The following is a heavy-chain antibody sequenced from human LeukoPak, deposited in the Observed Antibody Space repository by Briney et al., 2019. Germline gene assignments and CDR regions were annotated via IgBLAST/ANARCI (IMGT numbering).Heavy chain of an antibody. J-gene: IGHJ5*02. CDR2: INPSGGST. CDR3: ASSIVGARWFDP. Sequence: ASVKVSCKASGYTFTSYYMHWVRQAPGQGLEWMGIINPSGGSTSYAQKFQGRVTTTRDTSTSTVYMELSSLRSEDTAVYYCASSIVGARWFDPWGQGTLVTVSS. CDR1: GYTFTSYY. D-gene: IGHD1-26*01. V-gene: IGHV1-46*01.